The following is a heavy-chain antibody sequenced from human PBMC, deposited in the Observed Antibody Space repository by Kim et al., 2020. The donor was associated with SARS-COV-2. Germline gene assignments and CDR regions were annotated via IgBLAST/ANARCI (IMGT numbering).Heavy chain of an antibody. D-gene: IGHD6-19*01. J-gene: IGHJ4*02. CDR3: VVTVAGNFDY. Sequence: ASVKVSCKASGYTFTSYGISWVRQAPGQGLEWMGWISAYNGNTNYAQKLQGRVTMTTDTSTSTAYMELRGLRSDDTAVYYCVVTVAGNFDYWGQGTLVTVSS. CDR1: GYTFTSYG. CDR2: ISAYNGNT. V-gene: IGHV1-18*01.